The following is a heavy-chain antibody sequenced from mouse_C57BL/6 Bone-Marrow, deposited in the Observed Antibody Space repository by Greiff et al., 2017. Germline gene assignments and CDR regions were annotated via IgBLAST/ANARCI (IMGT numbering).Heavy chain of an antibody. J-gene: IGHJ4*01. CDR2: IYPGSGST. CDR3: ARYYYYGSSYAMDY. Sequence: VQLQQPGAELVKPGASVKMSCKASGYTFTSYWITWVKQRPGQGLEWIGDIYPGSGSTNYNEQFKSKATLTVDTSSSTAYMQLSSLTSEDSAVYYCARYYYYGSSYAMDYWGQGTSVTVSS. V-gene: IGHV1-55*01. D-gene: IGHD1-1*01. CDR1: GYTFTSYW.